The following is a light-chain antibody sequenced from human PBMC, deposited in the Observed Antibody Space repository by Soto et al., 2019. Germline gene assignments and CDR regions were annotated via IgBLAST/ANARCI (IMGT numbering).Light chain of an antibody. CDR2: SNN. Sequence: QSALTQPPSASGTPGQRVTISCSGSSSNIGSNYVYWYQQLPGTAPKLLIYSNNQRPSGVPDRFSGSKSGTSASLAISGLRSEDEADYYCAAWDDSLSGWVFGGGTKLTVL. V-gene: IGLV1-47*02. CDR1: SSNIGSNY. CDR3: AAWDDSLSGWV. J-gene: IGLJ3*02.